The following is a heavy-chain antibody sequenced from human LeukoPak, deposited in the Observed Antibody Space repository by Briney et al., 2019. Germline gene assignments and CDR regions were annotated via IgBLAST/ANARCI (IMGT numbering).Heavy chain of an antibody. CDR3: AGRKRGYSYGYYYYYGMDV. Sequence: SETLSLTCTVSGGSISSSSYYWGWIRQPPGKGLEWIGSIYYSGSTYYNPSLKSRVTISVDTSKNQFSLKLSSVTAADTAVYYCAGRKRGYSYGYYYYYGMDVWGQGTTVTVSS. CDR1: GGSISSSSYY. CDR2: IYYSGST. V-gene: IGHV4-39*01. D-gene: IGHD5-18*01. J-gene: IGHJ6*02.